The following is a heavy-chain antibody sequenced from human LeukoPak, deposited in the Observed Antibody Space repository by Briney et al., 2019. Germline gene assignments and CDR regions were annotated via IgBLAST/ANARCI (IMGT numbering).Heavy chain of an antibody. V-gene: IGHV1-69*13. CDR3: ARVVPLWPSYYYYGMDV. Sequence: SVKVPCKASGGTFSSYAISWVRQAPGQGLEWMGGFIPIFGTANYAQKFQGRVTITADESTSTAYMELSSLRSEDTAVYYCARVVPLWPSYYYYGMDVWGQGTTVTVSS. CDR2: FIPIFGTA. J-gene: IGHJ6*02. CDR1: GGTFSSYA. D-gene: IGHD3-10*01.